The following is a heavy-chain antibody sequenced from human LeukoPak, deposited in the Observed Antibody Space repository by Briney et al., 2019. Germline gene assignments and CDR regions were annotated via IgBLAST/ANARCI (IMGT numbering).Heavy chain of an antibody. Sequence: GGSLRLSCAASGFTLSTYSMNWVRQAPGKGLEWVSSISSSSNYIYYADSVKGRFTISRDNAKNSLYLQMNSLRAEDTAIYYCAQNFDPYGGNYYFDCWGQGTLVTVSS. CDR3: AQNFDPYGGNYYFDC. CDR1: GFTLSTYS. J-gene: IGHJ4*02. CDR2: ISSSSNYI. D-gene: IGHD4-23*01. V-gene: IGHV3-21*01.